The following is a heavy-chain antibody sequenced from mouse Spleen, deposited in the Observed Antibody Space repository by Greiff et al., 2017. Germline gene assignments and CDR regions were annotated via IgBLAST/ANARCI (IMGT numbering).Heavy chain of an antibody. CDR2: INPYNGDT. Sequence: EVQLVESGPELVKPGDSVKISCKASGYSFTGYFMNWVMQSHGKSLEWIGRINPYNGDTFYNQKFKGKATLTVDKSSSTAHMELRSLTSEDSAVYYCARGLLRGAMDYWGQGTSVTVSS. J-gene: IGHJ4*01. CDR1: GYSFTGYF. D-gene: IGHD1-1*01. V-gene: IGHV1-20*01. CDR3: ARGLLRGAMDY.